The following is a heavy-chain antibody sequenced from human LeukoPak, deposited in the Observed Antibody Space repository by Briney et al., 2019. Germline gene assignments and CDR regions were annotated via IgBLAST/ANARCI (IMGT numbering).Heavy chain of an antibody. CDR1: GYTLTSYY. CDR3: ARGAWDWYFDP. CDR2: INPSGGST. D-gene: IGHD7-27*01. J-gene: IGHJ2*01. V-gene: IGHV1-46*01. Sequence: ASVKVSCKASGYTLTSYYMHWVRQAPGQGLEWMGIINPSGGSTSYAQKFQGRVTMTRDMSTSTVYMELSSLRSEDTAVYHCARGAWDWYFDPCGRGTLVTVSS.